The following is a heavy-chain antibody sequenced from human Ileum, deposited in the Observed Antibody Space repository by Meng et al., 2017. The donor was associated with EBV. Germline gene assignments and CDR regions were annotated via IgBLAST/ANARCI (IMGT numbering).Heavy chain of an antibody. CDR2: IYYSGST. V-gene: IGHV4-59*08. Sequence: VQRRDAGPDLVKPAQTLCLTCTVSGGSISSYYWSWIRQPPGKGLEWIGYIYYSGSTNYNPSLKSRVTISVDTSKNQFSLNLSSVTAADTAVYYCARGGWSLDYWGQGTLVTVSS. D-gene: IGHD2-15*01. CDR3: ARGGWSLDY. CDR1: GGSISSYY. J-gene: IGHJ4*02.